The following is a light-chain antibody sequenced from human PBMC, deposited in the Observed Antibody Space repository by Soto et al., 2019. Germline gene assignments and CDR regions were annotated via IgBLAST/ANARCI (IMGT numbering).Light chain of an antibody. CDR1: QSVSNNY. CDR3: QQYGSSPFS. CDR2: GAS. V-gene: IGKV3-20*01. J-gene: IGKJ3*01. Sequence: EIVLTQSPGTLSLSPGERATLSCRASQSVSNNYLAWNQQKPGQAPRLLIYGASSRATGIPDRFSGSGSGTDFTLTISRLEPEDFAVYYCQQYGSSPFSFGPGTKVDIK.